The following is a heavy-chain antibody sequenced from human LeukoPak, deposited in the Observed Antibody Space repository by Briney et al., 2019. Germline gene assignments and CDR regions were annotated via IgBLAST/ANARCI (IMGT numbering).Heavy chain of an antibody. CDR1: GGSISSYY. CDR3: AREDRYFDVPDAFDI. CDR2: IYYSGST. V-gene: IGHV4-59*12. Sequence: SETLSLTCTVSGGSISSYYWSWIRQPPGKGLEWIGYIYYSGSTNYNPSLKSRVTISVDTSKNQFSLKLSSVTAADTAVYYCAREDRYFDVPDAFDIWGQGTMVTVSS. D-gene: IGHD3-9*01. J-gene: IGHJ3*02.